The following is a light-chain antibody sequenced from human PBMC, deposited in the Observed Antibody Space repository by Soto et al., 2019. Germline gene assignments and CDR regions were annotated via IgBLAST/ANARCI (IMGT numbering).Light chain of an antibody. V-gene: IGKV3-20*01. CDR2: GAS. CDR3: QQYGSSPPLT. J-gene: IGKJ4*02. Sequence: ENVFTQSPGTLSLSPGEKATLSCRASQKVNNNYLTWYQQKTSQAPRLLIYGASSKATGNPEGFKGNGSGADFTLTISRLEPEDFAVYYCQQYGSSPPLTFGGGTKVDIK. CDR1: QKVNNNY.